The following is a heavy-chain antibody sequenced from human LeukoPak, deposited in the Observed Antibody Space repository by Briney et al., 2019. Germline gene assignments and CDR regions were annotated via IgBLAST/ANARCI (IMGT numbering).Heavy chain of an antibody. Sequence: SETLSLTCTVSGGSISSYYWSWIRQPPGKGLEWIGYIYYSGSTYYNPSLKSRVTISVDTSKNQFSLKLSSVTAADTAVYYCARLGYDSSGSILPFDYWGQGTLVTVSS. V-gene: IGHV4-59*12. CDR1: GGSISSYY. D-gene: IGHD3-22*01. CDR3: ARLGYDSSGSILPFDY. CDR2: IYYSGST. J-gene: IGHJ4*02.